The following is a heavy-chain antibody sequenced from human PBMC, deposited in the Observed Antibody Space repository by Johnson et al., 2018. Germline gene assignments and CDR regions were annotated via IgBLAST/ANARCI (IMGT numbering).Heavy chain of an antibody. CDR1: GGSISGYY. D-gene: IGHD5-18*01. J-gene: IGHJ6*03. CDR3: ARSGGHSYGFADYYYYHYIDV. Sequence: VQLVESGPGLVKXSETXSLXCTVSGGSISGYYWSWIRQPPGKGLEWIGYIYNTGSASYNPPLKSLVTITVATSKNQFPLKLTSVTAADTYFYYCARSGGHSYGFADYYYYHYIDVWGRGTTVTVSS. V-gene: IGHV4-59*01. CDR2: IYNTGSA.